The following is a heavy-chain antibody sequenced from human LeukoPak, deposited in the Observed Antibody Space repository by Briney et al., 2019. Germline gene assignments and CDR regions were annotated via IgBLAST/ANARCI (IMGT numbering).Heavy chain of an antibody. J-gene: IGHJ4*02. D-gene: IGHD4-23*01. CDR3: ATLGGLRWQSGDYYFDY. CDR1: GGSISSSSYY. CDR2: IYYSGST. V-gene: IGHV4-39*07. Sequence: SETLSLTCTVSGGSISSSSYYWGWIRQPPGKGLEWIGSIYYSGSTYYNPSLKSRVTISVDTSKNQFSLKLSSVTAADTAVYYCATLGGLRWQSGDYYFDYWGQGTLVTVSS.